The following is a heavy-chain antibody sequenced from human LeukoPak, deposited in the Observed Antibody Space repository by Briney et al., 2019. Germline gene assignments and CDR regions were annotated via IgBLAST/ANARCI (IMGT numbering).Heavy chain of an antibody. Sequence: VASVKVSCKASGYTFTIYYIHWVRQAPGQGLEWMGLINPSGGSTSYAQKFQGRVTMTRDTSTSTVYMELSSLRSEDTAVYYCARGPRITLIRGGQWYYYMDVWGKGTTVTISS. V-gene: IGHV1-46*01. CDR2: INPSGGST. D-gene: IGHD3-10*01. CDR1: GYTFTIYY. CDR3: ARGPRITLIRGGQWYYYMDV. J-gene: IGHJ6*03.